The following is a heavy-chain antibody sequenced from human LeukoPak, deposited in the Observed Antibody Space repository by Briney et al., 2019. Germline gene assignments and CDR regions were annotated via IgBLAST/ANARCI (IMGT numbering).Heavy chain of an antibody. D-gene: IGHD3-22*01. V-gene: IGHV3-21*01. CDR3: ARTYPGDQYYDSSLYYYYYMDV. Sequence: PGGSLRLACAASGFTFSSYSMNWVRQAPGKGLEWVSSISSSSSYIYYADSVKRRFTISRDNAKNSLYLQMNSLRAEDTAVYYCARTYPGDQYYDSSLYYYYYMDVWGKGTTVTISS. CDR2: ISSSSSYI. J-gene: IGHJ6*03. CDR1: GFTFSSYS.